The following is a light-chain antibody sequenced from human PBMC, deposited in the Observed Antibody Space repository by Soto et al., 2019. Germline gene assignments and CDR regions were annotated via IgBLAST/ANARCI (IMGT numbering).Light chain of an antibody. CDR2: AAS. Sequence: QLTQSPSSLSASVGDRVTITCRASQGISSYLAWYQQKPGKAPKLLIYAASTLQSGVPSRFSGSGSGTDFTLTISRLQPEDFAAYYCQQLNSYLFGGGTKVEIK. CDR3: QQLNSYL. J-gene: IGKJ4*01. V-gene: IGKV1-9*01. CDR1: QGISSY.